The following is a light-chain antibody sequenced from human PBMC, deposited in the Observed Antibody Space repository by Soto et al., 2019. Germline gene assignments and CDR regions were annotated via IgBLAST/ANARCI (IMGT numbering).Light chain of an antibody. CDR3: QQSYSTPLT. Sequence: DIQMTQSPSSLSASVGDRVTITCRASQSISSYLNWYQQKPGKAPKLLIYAASSLQSGVSSRFSGSGSGTDFTLTISSLQPEDFATYYCQQSYSTPLTFGQRTKVDIK. CDR2: AAS. V-gene: IGKV1-39*01. J-gene: IGKJ1*01. CDR1: QSISSY.